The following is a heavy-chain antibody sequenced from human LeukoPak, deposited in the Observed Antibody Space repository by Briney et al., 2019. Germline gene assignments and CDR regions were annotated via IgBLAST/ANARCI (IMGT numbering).Heavy chain of an antibody. V-gene: IGHV4-39*01. D-gene: IGHD6-13*01. Sequence: SETLSLTRTVSGGSISSSSYYWGWIRQPPGKGLEWIGSIYYSGSTYYNPSLKSRVTISVDTSKNQFSLKLSSVTAADTAVYYCARRGSDSSWYVDYWGQGTLVTVSS. CDR3: ARRGSDSSWYVDY. CDR2: IYYSGST. CDR1: GGSISSSSYY. J-gene: IGHJ4*02.